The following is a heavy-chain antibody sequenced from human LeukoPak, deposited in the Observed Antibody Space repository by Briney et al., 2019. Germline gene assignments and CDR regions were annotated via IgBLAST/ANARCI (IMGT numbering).Heavy chain of an antibody. CDR2: IYTSGST. CDR1: GGSIRSYY. D-gene: IGHD3-3*01. V-gene: IGHV4-4*07. Sequence: SETLSLTCTGSGGSIRSYYWSWIRQPAGKGLEWIGRIYTSGSTNYNPSLKSRVTMSVDTSKNQFSLKLSSVTAADTAVYYCARVELRFLEWSNSDAFDIWGQGTMVTVSS. J-gene: IGHJ3*02. CDR3: ARVELRFLEWSNSDAFDI.